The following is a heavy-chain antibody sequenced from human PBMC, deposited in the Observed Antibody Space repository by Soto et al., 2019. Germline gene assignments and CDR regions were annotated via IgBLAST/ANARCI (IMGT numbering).Heavy chain of an antibody. D-gene: IGHD3-16*01. CDR1: GGSISSYY. Sequence: PSETLSLTCTVSGGSISSYYWSWIRQPAGKGLEWIGRIYTSGSTNYNPSLKSRVTMSVDTSKNQFSLKLSSVTAADTAVYYCASQLRTPLIGNYFDYWGQGTLVTVS. CDR2: IYTSGST. V-gene: IGHV4-4*07. CDR3: ASQLRTPLIGNYFDY. J-gene: IGHJ4*02.